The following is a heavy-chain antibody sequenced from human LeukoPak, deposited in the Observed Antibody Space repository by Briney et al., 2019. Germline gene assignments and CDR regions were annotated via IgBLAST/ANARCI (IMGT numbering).Heavy chain of an antibody. J-gene: IGHJ3*02. CDR1: GGTFSSYA. D-gene: IGHD3-3*01. Sequence: ASVKVSCKASGGTFSSYAISWVRQAPGQGLEWMGGIIPIFGTANYAQKFQGRVTITADESTSTAYMELSRLRSDDTAVYNCARVPFTIFGVVNAFDIWGQGTMVTVSS. CDR2: IIPIFGTA. CDR3: ARVPFTIFGVVNAFDI. V-gene: IGHV1-69*13.